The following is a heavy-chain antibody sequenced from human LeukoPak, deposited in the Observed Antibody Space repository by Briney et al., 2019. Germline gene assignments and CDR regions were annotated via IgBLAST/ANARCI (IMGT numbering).Heavy chain of an antibody. CDR3: AKEWGFFQGFGY. CDR1: GFTFSNYG. Sequence: GGSLRLSCAASGFTFSNYGMHWVRQAPGKGLEWVTVISPDGNNNAYADSVKGRFTISRDNPKNTLHLQMNSLRPEDTAVYYCAKEWGFFQGFGYWGQGSLVTVSS. V-gene: IGHV3-30*18. J-gene: IGHJ4*02. CDR2: ISPDGNNN. D-gene: IGHD2/OR15-2a*01.